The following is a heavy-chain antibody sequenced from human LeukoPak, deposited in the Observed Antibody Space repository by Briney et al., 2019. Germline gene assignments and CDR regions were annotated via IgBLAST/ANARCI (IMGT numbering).Heavy chain of an antibody. D-gene: IGHD1-26*01. CDR1: GFTFSSYA. J-gene: IGHJ6*03. CDR3: AKALQKWELPYIVNMDV. CDR2: ISWNSGSI. V-gene: IGHV3-9*01. Sequence: PGGSLRLSCAASGFTFSSYAMSWVRQAPGKGLEWVSGISWNSGSIGYADSVKGRFTISRDNAKNSLYLQMNSLRAEDTALYYCAKALQKWELPYIVNMDVWGKGTTVTVSS.